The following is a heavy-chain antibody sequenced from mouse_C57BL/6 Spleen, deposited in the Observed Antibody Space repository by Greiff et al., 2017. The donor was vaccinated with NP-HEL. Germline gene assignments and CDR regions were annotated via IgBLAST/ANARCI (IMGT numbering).Heavy chain of an antibody. Sequence: VQLQQPGAELVMPGASVKLSCKASGYTFTSYWMHWVKQRPGQGLEWIGEIDPSDSYTNYNQKFKGKSTLTVDKSSSTAYMQLSSLTSEDSAVYYCARYDYSNYWYFDVWGTGTTVTVSS. CDR3: ARYDYSNYWYFDV. V-gene: IGHV1-69*01. CDR2: IDPSDSYT. CDR1: GYTFTSYW. J-gene: IGHJ1*03. D-gene: IGHD2-5*01.